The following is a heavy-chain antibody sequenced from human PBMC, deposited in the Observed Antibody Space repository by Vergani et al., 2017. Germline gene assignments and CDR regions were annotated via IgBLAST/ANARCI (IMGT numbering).Heavy chain of an antibody. D-gene: IGHD1-26*01. V-gene: IGHV3-7*01. CDR1: GFTFSSYW. CDR2: IKQDGSEK. CDR3: ARVYEWELGWYFDL. Sequence: EVQLVESGGGLVQPGGSLRLSCAASGFTFSSYWMSWVRQAPGKGLEWVANIKQDGSEKYYVDSVKGRFTISRDNAKNSLYLQMNSLRAEDTAVYYCARVYEWELGWYFDLWGRGTLVTVSS. J-gene: IGHJ2*01.